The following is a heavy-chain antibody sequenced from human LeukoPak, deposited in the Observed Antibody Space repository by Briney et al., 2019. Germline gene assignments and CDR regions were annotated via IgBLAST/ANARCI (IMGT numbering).Heavy chain of an antibody. J-gene: IGHJ4*02. CDR1: GYTFTVYY. CDR2: INPNSGGT. CDR3: ARVGSSGWYVHPTLDY. D-gene: IGHD6-19*01. V-gene: IGHV1-2*02. Sequence: ASVKVSCKASGYTFTVYYMHWVRQAPGQGLEWMGWINPNSGGTNYEQKFQGRVTVTRDTSSSTAYMELSWLRSGDTAVYYCARVGSSGWYVHPTLDYWGQGTLVTVSS.